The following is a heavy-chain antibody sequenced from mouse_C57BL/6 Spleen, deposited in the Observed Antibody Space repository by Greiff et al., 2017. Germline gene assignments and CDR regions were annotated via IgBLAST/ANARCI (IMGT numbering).Heavy chain of an antibody. CDR3: ARAEGASRRGFYAMGY. Sequence: QVHVKQPGAELVKPGASVKLSCKASGYTFTSYWMHWVKQRPGRGLEWIGRIDPNSGGTKYNEKFKSKGTLTVDKPSSTAYMQLSSLTSEDSAVYYCARAEGASRRGFYAMGYWGQGASVTVSS. J-gene: IGHJ4*01. V-gene: IGHV1-72*01. CDR1: GYTFTSYW. CDR2: IDPNSGGT.